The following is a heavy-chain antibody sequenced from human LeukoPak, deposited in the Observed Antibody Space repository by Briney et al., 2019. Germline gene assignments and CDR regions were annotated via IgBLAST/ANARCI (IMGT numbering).Heavy chain of an antibody. D-gene: IGHD6-19*01. V-gene: IGHV1-3*01. J-gene: IGHJ4*02. CDR3: ARRKAVAGTVLDY. Sequence: ASVKVSRKASGYTFTSYAMHWVRQAPGQRLEWMGWINAGNGNTKYSQKFQGRVTITRDTSASTAYMELSSLRSEDTAVYYCARRKAVAGTVLDYWGQGTLVTVSS. CDR2: INAGNGNT. CDR1: GYTFTSYA.